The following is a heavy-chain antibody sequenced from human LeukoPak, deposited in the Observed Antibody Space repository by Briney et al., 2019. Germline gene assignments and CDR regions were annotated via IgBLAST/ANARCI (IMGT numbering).Heavy chain of an antibody. V-gene: IGHV3-13*01. Sequence: GGSLRLSCAASGFTFSSYDMHWVRQATGKGLEWVSAIGTAGDTYYPGSVKGRFTISRENAKNSLYLQMNSQRAEDTAVYYCARASGSSELSNWGQGTLVTVSS. D-gene: IGHD6-13*01. J-gene: IGHJ4*02. CDR2: IGTAGDT. CDR3: ARASGSSELSN. CDR1: GFTFSSYD.